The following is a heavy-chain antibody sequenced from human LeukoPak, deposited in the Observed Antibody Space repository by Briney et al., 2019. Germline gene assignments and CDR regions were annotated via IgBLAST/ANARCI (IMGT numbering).Heavy chain of an antibody. V-gene: IGHV3-11*01. CDR2: ISPGGGNI. J-gene: IGHJ4*02. CDR3: SSGRDIAVAGPGGYLDY. Sequence: GGSLRLSCAAAGFSFSDYHMNWIRQAPGKGLEWISYISPGGGNIYFADSVKGRFTLSRDNAKHSLDLQMNSLTAEDTAVYYCSSGRDIAVAGPGGYLDYWGQGTLVTVSS. CDR1: GFSFSDYH. D-gene: IGHD6-19*01.